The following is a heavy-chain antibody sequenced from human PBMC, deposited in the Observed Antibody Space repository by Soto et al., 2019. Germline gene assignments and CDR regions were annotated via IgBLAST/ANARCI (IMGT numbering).Heavy chain of an antibody. D-gene: IGHD5-18*01. J-gene: IGHJ6*02. Sequence: SVKGSCNSSAFPSTTSALQWVRQARGQRLEWIGWIVVGNGNTKYAQRFQERVTITRDMSTSIAYMELSSLRSDDTAVYYCATGGIRLRLHNYYYFDMDVWGQGTTVTVSS. CDR3: ATGGIRLRLHNYYYFDMDV. V-gene: IGHV1-58*01. CDR2: IVVGNGNT. CDR1: AFPSTTSA.